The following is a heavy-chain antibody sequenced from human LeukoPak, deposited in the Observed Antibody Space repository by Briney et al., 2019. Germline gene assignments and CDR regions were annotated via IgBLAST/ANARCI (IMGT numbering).Heavy chain of an antibody. Sequence: PGGSLRLSCAASGFTFSSYSMNWVRQAPGKGLEWVSSISSSSSYIYYADSVKGRFTISRDNAKNTLYLQMNSLRAEDTAVYYCASSYDSSGHPFDYWGQGTLVTVSS. D-gene: IGHD3-22*01. CDR1: GFTFSSYS. CDR3: ASSYDSSGHPFDY. V-gene: IGHV3-21*01. J-gene: IGHJ4*02. CDR2: ISSSSSYI.